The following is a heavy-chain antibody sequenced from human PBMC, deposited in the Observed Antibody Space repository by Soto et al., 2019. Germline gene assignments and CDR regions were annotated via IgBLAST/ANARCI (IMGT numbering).Heavy chain of an antibody. CDR3: AKSIVVVPAAIVGNYYYYGMDV. Sequence: PGGSLRLSCAASGFTFSSYGMHWVRQAPGKGLEWVAVISYDGSNKYYADSVKGRFTISRDNSKNTLYLQMNSLRAEDTAVYYCAKSIVVVPAAIVGNYYYYGMDVWGQGTTVTVSS. V-gene: IGHV3-30*18. CDR1: GFTFSSYG. CDR2: ISYDGSNK. J-gene: IGHJ6*02. D-gene: IGHD2-2*01.